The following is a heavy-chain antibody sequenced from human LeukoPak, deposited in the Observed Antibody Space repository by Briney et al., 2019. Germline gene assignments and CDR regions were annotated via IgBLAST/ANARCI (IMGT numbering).Heavy chain of an antibody. CDR1: GFTFSSYG. CDR2: IWYDGSNK. V-gene: IGHV3-33*01. Sequence: GGSLRRSCAASGFTFSSYGMHWVRQAPGKGLEWVAVIWYDGSNKYYADSVKGRFTISRGNSKNTLYLQMNSLRAEDTAVYYCARGAPGGYYFDYWGQGTLVTVSS. CDR3: ARGAPGGYYFDY. J-gene: IGHJ4*02.